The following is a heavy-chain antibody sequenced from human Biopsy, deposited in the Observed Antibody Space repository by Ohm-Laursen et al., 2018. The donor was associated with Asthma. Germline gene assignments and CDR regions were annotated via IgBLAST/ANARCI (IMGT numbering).Heavy chain of an antibody. J-gene: IGHJ6*02. V-gene: IGHV1-69*01. CDR2: IMTVFGTT. CDR3: ARCQVGYSSGWSLLLKKIYYPGMDV. D-gene: IGHD6-19*01. Sequence: SSVKVSCKPPGGTFSNFAISWVRQAPGQGLEWLGGIMTVFGTTNYAQKFQGRVTITADESTSTAYMEVTSLRSEDTAIYYCARCQVGYSSGWSLLLKKIYYPGMDVWGQGTAVTVS. CDR1: GGTFSNFA.